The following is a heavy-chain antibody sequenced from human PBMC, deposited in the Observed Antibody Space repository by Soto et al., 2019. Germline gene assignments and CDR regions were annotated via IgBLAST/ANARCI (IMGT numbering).Heavy chain of an antibody. CDR3: ARIWGSTSGYYYYGMDV. V-gene: IGHV3-23*01. D-gene: IGHD3-16*01. J-gene: IGHJ6*02. CDR2: ISDSDGRT. CDR1: GFTFGTYA. Sequence: EVQLLKSRGGLVQPGGSLRLSCAASGFTFGTYAMAWIRQAPGKGLEWVSAISDSDGRTYHADSVKGRFTISRDNFKNTLYLQMNRLRAEDTAVYYCARIWGSTSGYYYYGMDVWGQGTMVTVSS.